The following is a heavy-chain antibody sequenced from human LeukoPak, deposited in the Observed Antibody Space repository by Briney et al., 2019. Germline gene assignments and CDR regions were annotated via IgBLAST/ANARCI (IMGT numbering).Heavy chain of an antibody. D-gene: IGHD6-6*01. CDR2: IYYSGSI. J-gene: IGHJ4*02. V-gene: IGHV4-39*07. CDR1: GGSISSGTYY. Sequence: ASETLSLTCTVSGGSISSGTYYWGWIRQPPGKGLEWIGSIYYSGSIYYNPSLKSRLTISVDTSKNQFSLKLSSVTAADTAVYYCARDDGYSSSSVDYWGQGTLVTVSS. CDR3: ARDDGYSSSSVDY.